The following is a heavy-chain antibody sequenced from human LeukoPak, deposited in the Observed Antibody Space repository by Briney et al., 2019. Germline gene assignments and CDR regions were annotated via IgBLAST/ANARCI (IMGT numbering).Heavy chain of an antibody. V-gene: IGHV4-31*03. CDR3: ARLWSGYLDFDY. CDR2: IYYSGSS. D-gene: IGHD3-3*01. Sequence: SETLSLTCTVSGGSISSGGYYWSWLRQHPGKGLEWIGYIYYSGSSYYNPSLKSRVTISVDTSKNQFSLKLSSVTAADTAVYYCARLWSGYLDFDYWGQGTLVTVSS. J-gene: IGHJ4*02. CDR1: GGSISSGGYY.